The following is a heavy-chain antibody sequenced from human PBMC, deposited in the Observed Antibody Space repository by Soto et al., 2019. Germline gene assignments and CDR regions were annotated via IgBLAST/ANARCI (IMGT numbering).Heavy chain of an antibody. CDR1: GVTFSNAW. V-gene: IGHV3-15*07. CDR3: TTDLTNHYYDSSGSRVDY. D-gene: IGHD3-22*01. CDR2: IKSKTDGGTT. Sequence: GGSLRLSCAAAGVTFSNAWMNWVRQAPGKGLEWVGRIKSKTDGGTTDYAAPVKGRFTISRDDSKNTLYLQMNSLKTEDTAVYYCTTDLTNHYYDSSGSRVDYWGQGTLVTVSS. J-gene: IGHJ4*02.